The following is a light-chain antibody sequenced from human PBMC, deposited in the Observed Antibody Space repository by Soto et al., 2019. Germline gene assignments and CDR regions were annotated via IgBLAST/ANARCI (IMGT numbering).Light chain of an antibody. Sequence: EMVVVQSPATVAVSTGERATLSGRASQSVSGKLAWYQQKPGQAPTLLISAPSTRATGTPARFSGSGSRTEFTLTISNLHSEDFAVYYCQQYNNWPPVTFGQGTKVDIK. CDR1: QSVSGK. CDR2: APS. CDR3: QQYNNWPPVT. J-gene: IGKJ2*01. V-gene: IGKV3-15*01.